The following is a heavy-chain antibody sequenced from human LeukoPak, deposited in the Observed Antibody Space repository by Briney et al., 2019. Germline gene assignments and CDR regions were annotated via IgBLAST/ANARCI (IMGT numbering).Heavy chain of an antibody. CDR2: ISYDGSNK. CDR3: ARVFRQQLVSVEDDY. D-gene: IGHD6-13*01. J-gene: IGHJ4*02. V-gene: IGHV3-30*04. CDR1: GFTFSSYA. Sequence: PGGSLRLSCAASGFTFSSYAMHWVRQAPGEGLEWVAVISYDGSNKYYADSVKGRFTISRDNSKNTLYLQMSSLRAEDTAVYYCARVFRQQLVSVEDDYWGQGTLVTVSS.